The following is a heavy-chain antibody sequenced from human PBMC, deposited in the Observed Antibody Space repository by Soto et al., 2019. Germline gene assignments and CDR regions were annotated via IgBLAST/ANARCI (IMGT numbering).Heavy chain of an antibody. V-gene: IGHV3-15*01. CDR2: IKSKTDGGTT. D-gene: IGHD6-13*01. CDR3: AKDIKGQGEASGDDAFDM. J-gene: IGHJ3*02. CDR1: GFTFSNAW. Sequence: GGSLRLSCAASGFTFSNAWMSWVRQAPGKGLEWVGRIKSKTDGGTTDYAAPVKGRFTISRDDSKNTLYLQMNSLRGDDTAIYYCAKDIKGQGEASGDDAFDMSGQGTMVTVSS.